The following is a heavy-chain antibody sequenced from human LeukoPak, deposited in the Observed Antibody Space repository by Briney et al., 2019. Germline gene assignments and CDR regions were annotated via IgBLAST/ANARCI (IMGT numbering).Heavy chain of an antibody. V-gene: IGHV4-39*01. D-gene: IGHD3/OR15-3a*01. Sequence: TSETLSLTCTVSGVSISSSNSYWGWIRQPPGKGLEWIGSIYYSGNTYYNASLKSQVSISIDTSKNQFSLRLTSVTAADTAVYYCARQTGSGLFILPGGQGTLVTVSS. J-gene: IGHJ4*02. CDR3: ARQTGSGLFILP. CDR2: IYYSGNT. CDR1: GVSISSSNSY.